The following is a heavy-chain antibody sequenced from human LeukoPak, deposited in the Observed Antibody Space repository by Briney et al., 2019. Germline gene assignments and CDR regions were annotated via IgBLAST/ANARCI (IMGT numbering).Heavy chain of an antibody. CDR1: GGSISSSSYY. V-gene: IGHV4-39*07. D-gene: IGHD6-13*01. CDR3: ARVDSSNWYEYRGYFDY. J-gene: IGHJ4*02. Sequence: SETLSLTCTVSGGSISSSSYYWGWIRQPPGKGLEWIGSIYYSGSTYYNPSLKSRVTISVDTSKNQFSLKLSSVTAADTAVYYCARVDSSNWYEYRGYFDYWGQGTLVTVSS. CDR2: IYYSGST.